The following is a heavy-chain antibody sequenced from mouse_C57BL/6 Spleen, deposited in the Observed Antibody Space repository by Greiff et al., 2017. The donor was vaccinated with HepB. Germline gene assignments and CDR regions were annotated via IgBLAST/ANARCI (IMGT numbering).Heavy chain of an antibody. V-gene: IGHV1-59*01. CDR1: GYTFTSYW. D-gene: IGHD2-3*01. J-gene: IGHJ4*01. Sequence: QVQLQQPGAELVRPGTSVKLSCKASGYTFTSYWMHWVKQRPGQGLEWIGVIDPSDSYTNYNQKFKGKATLTVDTSSSTAYMQLSSLTSEDSAVYYCASPYDGYYRNMGAMDYWGQGTSVTVSS. CDR2: IDPSDSYT. CDR3: ASPYDGYYRNMGAMDY.